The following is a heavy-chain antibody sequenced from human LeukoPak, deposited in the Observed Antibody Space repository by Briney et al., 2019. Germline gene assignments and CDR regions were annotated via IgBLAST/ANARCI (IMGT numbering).Heavy chain of an antibody. V-gene: IGHV3-23*01. CDR2: ISGSAGST. J-gene: IGHJ4*02. CDR1: GFSFSDCA. CDR3: TKGMATIRRHIDS. Sequence: GGSLRLSCAASGFSFSDCAMSWVRQAPGRGLEWVSSISGSAGSTYYTDSMKGRFTISRDNPKNTLHLEMNSLRAEDTAIYYCTKGMATIRRHIDSWGQGTLVTVSS. D-gene: IGHD5-24*01.